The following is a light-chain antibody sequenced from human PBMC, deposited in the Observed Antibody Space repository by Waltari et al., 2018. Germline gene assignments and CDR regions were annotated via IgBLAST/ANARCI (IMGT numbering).Light chain of an antibody. V-gene: IGLV2-8*01. J-gene: IGLJ3*02. CDR1: SSDVGGYNY. CDR3: SSYAGSNNWV. Sequence: QSALTQPPSASGSPGQSVTISCTGTSSDVGGYNYVSWYQQHTGKATKLMIFEVSKLPSGVPDRFSGSKSRNTASLTVSGLQADDEAHYYCSSYAGSNNWVFGGGTKLTVL. CDR2: EVS.